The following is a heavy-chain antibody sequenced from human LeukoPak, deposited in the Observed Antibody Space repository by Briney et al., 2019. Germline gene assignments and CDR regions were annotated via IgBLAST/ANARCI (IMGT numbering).Heavy chain of an antibody. CDR2: IAYGGTYT. CDR1: GFTFSDYA. J-gene: IGHJ6*02. CDR3: ARNKAITAFFGMDV. Sequence: GGSLRLSCAASGFTFSDYAMHWVRQAPGKGLEWVAVIAYGGTYTRHADSLKGRFTISRDNSRDTLYLQINSLRPEDTALYYCARNKAITAFFGMDVWGQGTTIIVSS. V-gene: IGHV3-30*03. D-gene: IGHD2/OR15-2a*01.